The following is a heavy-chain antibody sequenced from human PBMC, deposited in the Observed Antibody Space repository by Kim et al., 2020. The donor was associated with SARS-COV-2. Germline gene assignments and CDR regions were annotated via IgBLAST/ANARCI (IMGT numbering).Heavy chain of an antibody. CDR3: ARGGGSYYSV. Sequence: GGSLRLSCAASGFSFTTYYMTWVRQAPGKGLEWVANIKPDGSDKNYVESVKGRFTISRDNTERSLSLQMNSLRVEDTAVYYCARGGGSYYSVWGRGTLVTVSS. V-gene: IGHV3-7*01. J-gene: IGHJ4*02. CDR2: IKPDGSDK. CDR1: GFSFTTYY. D-gene: IGHD1-26*01.